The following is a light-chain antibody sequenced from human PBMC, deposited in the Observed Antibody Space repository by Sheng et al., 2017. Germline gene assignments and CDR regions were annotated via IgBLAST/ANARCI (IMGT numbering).Light chain of an antibody. CDR1: EDISTY. Sequence: IQLTQSPSSLSPFVGDRITITCRATEDISTYLSWFQQKPGEAPKLLIFAATTLQSGVPSRFAGGGSGTDFTLTISSLQPEDFGTYYCQQSYSTPYTFGQGTTLEVK. CDR2: AAT. J-gene: IGKJ2*01. V-gene: IGKV1-39*01. CDR3: QQSYSTPYT.